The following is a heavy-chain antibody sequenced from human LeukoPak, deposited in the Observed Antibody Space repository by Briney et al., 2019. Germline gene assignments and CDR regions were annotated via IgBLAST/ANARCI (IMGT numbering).Heavy chain of an antibody. J-gene: IGHJ4*02. Sequence: GGSLRLSCAASGFTFSDYYMSWIRQAPGKGLEWVSYISSSGSTIYYADSVKGRFTISRDNAKNSLYLQMNSLRAEDTAVYYCARNLYIVEVPAAGVFDSWGQGVLVTVSS. D-gene: IGHD2-2*01. CDR3: ARNLYIVEVPAAGVFDS. V-gene: IGHV3-11*04. CDR2: ISSSGSTI. CDR1: GFTFSDYY.